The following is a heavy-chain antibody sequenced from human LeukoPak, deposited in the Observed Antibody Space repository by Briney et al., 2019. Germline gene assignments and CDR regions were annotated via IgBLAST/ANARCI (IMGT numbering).Heavy chain of an antibody. J-gene: IGHJ6*02. CDR1: GFTFSSYW. Sequence: GGSLRLSCAASGFTFSSYWMSWVRQAPGKGLEWVANIKQDGSEKYYVDSVKGRFTISRDNAKNSLYLQMNSLRAEDTAVYYCARDLKWELLRLWYYYGMDVWGRGTTVTVSS. CDR2: IKQDGSEK. D-gene: IGHD1-26*01. V-gene: IGHV3-7*01. CDR3: ARDLKWELLRLWYYYGMDV.